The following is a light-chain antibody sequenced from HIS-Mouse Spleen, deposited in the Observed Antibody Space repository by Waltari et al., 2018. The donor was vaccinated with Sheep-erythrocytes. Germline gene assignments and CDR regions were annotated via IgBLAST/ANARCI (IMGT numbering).Light chain of an antibody. V-gene: IGLV2-11*01. Sequence: QSALTQPRSVSGSPVQSFTIPGPAPSSAVVGYNYVPWYQQHPGKAPKLMSYDVSKRPSGVPDRFSGSKTGNTASLSISGLQAEDEANYYCCSYAGSYNHVFATGTKVTVL. CDR2: DVS. CDR1: SSAVVGYNY. CDR3: CSYAGSYNHV. J-gene: IGLJ1*01.